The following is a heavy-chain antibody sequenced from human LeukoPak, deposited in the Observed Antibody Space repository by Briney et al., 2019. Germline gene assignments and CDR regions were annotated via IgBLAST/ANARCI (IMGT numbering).Heavy chain of an antibody. CDR1: GGSISNYY. CDR2: IYYSGST. J-gene: IGHJ4*02. D-gene: IGHD5-12*01. CDR3: ARVRRLGYSGYDWEYYFDY. Sequence: SETLSLTCTVSGGSISNYYWSWIRQPPGKGLEWIGYIYYSGSTNYNPSLKSRVTISIDTSKNQLSLKSNSVTAADTAVYYCARVRRLGYSGYDWEYYFDYWGQGTLVTVSS. V-gene: IGHV4-59*01.